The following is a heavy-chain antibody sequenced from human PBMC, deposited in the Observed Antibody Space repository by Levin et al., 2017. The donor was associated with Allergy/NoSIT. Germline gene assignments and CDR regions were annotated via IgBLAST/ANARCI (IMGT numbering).Heavy chain of an antibody. V-gene: IGHV4-31*03. CDR3: ARCTILRGVIPRYFDL. D-gene: IGHD3-10*01. CDR1: GGSIGSDGYY. J-gene: IGHJ4*02. Sequence: SQTLSLTCSVSGGSIGSDGYYWSWIRQLPGEGLEWIGYIFHSGTTYYNPSLKSRLSMSLDTSENQFSLSLKSVTAADTALYYCARCTILRGVIPRYFDLWGQGTLVTVSS. CDR2: IFHSGTT.